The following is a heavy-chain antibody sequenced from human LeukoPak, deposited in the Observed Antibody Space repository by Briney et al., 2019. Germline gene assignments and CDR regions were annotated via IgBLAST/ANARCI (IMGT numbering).Heavy chain of an antibody. Sequence: SVKVSCKTSGGTFRSYGLNWVRQAPGQGLEWMGGFIPILGTPRYAQNLQGRVTITADESTSTGYMELSSLRYEDTAVYYCVRGLYSSSSISCYDYGLDVWGQGTTVAVSS. CDR3: VRGLYSSSSISCYDYGLDV. CDR2: FIPILGTP. CDR1: GGTFRSYG. V-gene: IGHV1-69*13. D-gene: IGHD2-2*01. J-gene: IGHJ6*02.